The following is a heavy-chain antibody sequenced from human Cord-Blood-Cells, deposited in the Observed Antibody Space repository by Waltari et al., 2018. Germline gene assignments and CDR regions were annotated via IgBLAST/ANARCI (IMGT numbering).Heavy chain of an antibody. V-gene: IGHV3-7*01. CDR2: IKQDGSEK. CDR1: GCTFSSYW. D-gene: IGHD6-13*01. CDR3: AREDSSSYLDFDY. J-gene: IGHJ4*02. Sequence: VQLVESGGGLVQSGGSLSRSCAASGCTFSSYWMSWVRQAPGKGLEGVANIKQDGSEKYYGDSVKGRFTISRDNAKNSLYLQMNSLRAEDTAVYYCAREDSSSYLDFDYWGQGTLVTVSS.